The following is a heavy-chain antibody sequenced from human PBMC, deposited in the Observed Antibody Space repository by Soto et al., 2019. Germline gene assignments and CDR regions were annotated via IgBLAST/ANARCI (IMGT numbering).Heavy chain of an antibody. J-gene: IGHJ5*02. Sequence: ASVKVSCKASGYTFTGYYMHWVRQAPGQGLEWMGCINPNSGGTNYAQKFQGRVTMTRETSISTDYMELSRLRSDDTAVYYCARDIDYVDYAFDXWGQGTLVTVSX. CDR3: ARDIDYVDYAFDX. CDR1: GYTFTGYY. CDR2: INPNSGGT. D-gene: IGHD4-17*01. V-gene: IGHV1-2*02.